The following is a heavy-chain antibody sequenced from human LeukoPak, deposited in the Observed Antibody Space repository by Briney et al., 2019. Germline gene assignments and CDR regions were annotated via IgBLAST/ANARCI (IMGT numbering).Heavy chain of an antibody. CDR2: ISRSGSTI. CDR3: ARDPIYYYDSIAYSGAFDF. V-gene: IGHV3-48*03. J-gene: IGHJ3*01. D-gene: IGHD3-22*01. CDR1: GFTLNSYE. Sequence: PGGSLRLSCAASGFTLNSYEMNWVRQAPGKGLEWVSYISRSGSTIYYADSVKGRFTISRDNAKNSLYLQMNSLRAEDTAVYYCARDPIYYYDSIAYSGAFDFWGQGTMVTVSS.